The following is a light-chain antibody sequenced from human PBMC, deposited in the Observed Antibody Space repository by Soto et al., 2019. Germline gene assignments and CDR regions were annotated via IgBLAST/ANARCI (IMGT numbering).Light chain of an antibody. V-gene: IGKV1-8*01. CDR1: QGISSY. CDR3: HQYGSAPWT. J-gene: IGKJ1*01. Sequence: AIRMTQSPSSLSASTGDRVTITCRASQGISSYLAWYQQKPGKAPKLLIYAASTLQSGVPSRFSGSGSGTDFTLTISRLEPEDFAVYYCHQYGSAPWTLGQGTKVDIK. CDR2: AAS.